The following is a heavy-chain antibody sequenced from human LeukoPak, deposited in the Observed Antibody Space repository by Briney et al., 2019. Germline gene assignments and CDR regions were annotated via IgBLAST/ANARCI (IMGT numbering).Heavy chain of an antibody. CDR3: ARWYSSSRRYYFDY. CDR2: IYTSGST. V-gene: IGHV4-4*07. Sequence: KPSETLSLTCTVSGGSISSYYWSWIRQPAGKGLEWIGRIYTSGSTNYNPSLKSRVTMSVDTSKNQFSLKLSSVTAADTAVYYCARWYSSSRRYYFDYWGQGTLVTVSS. J-gene: IGHJ4*02. CDR1: GGSISSYY. D-gene: IGHD6-13*01.